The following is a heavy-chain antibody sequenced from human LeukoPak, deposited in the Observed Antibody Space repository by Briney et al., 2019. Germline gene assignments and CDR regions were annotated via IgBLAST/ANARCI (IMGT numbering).Heavy chain of an antibody. Sequence: GGSLRLSCAASGFTFSSYAMSWVRQAPGKGLEWVSAISGRGGSTYYADSVKGRFTISRDNFKNTLYMQMNGLRAEDTAVYYCAKGKYCSGGSCNFDYWGQGTLVTVSS. J-gene: IGHJ4*02. D-gene: IGHD2-15*01. V-gene: IGHV3-23*01. CDR1: GFTFSSYA. CDR3: AKGKYCSGGSCNFDY. CDR2: ISGRGGST.